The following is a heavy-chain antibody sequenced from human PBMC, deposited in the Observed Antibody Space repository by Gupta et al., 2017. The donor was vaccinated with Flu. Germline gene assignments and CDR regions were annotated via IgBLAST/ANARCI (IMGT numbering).Heavy chain of an antibody. D-gene: IGHD2-21*01. CDR3: ARRSYCGGGGRCYFDF. J-gene: IGHJ4*02. CDR2: IGCDGNYK. V-gene: IGHV3-33*01. CDR1: YC. Sequence: YCFIWGRQEQGKGPYAGAVIGCDGNYKYLVEAVLCRFTISRDNSKNTLYPKINSLRVEDTVGYYCARRSYCGGGGRCYFDFWGQGTLVTVSS.